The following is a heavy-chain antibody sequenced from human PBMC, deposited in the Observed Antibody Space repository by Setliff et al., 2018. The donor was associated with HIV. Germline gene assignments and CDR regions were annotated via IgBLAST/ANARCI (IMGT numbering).Heavy chain of an antibody. V-gene: IGHV1-46*01. CDR2: INPNGGST. CDR1: GYTFTSYY. Sequence: ASVKVSCKASGYTFTSYYVHFVRQAPGQGPEWMGIINPNGGSTNYAQKLQGRVTMTTDTSTSTAYMELRSLRSDDTAVYYCARDAQRWLQFPYFDYWGQGTLVTVSS. CDR3: ARDAQRWLQFPYFDY. J-gene: IGHJ4*02. D-gene: IGHD5-12*01.